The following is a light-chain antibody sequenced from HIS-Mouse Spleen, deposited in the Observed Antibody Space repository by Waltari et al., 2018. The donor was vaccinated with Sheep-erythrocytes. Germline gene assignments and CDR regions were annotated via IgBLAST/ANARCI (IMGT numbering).Light chain of an antibody. CDR1: QSSSSY. Sequence: DIQMTQSPSSLSASVGDRVTITCRASQSSSSYLNWYQQKPGKAPKLLIYAASSLQSWVPSRFSGSGSGTDFTLTISSLQPEDFATYYCQQSYSTPQFTFGPGTKVEIK. V-gene: IGKV1-39*01. CDR3: QQSYSTPQFT. J-gene: IGKJ3*01. CDR2: AAS.